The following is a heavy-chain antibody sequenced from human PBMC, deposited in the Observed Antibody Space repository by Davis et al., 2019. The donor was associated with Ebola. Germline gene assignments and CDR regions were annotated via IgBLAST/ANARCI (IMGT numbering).Heavy chain of an antibody. D-gene: IGHD3-22*01. CDR3: ARETLLLKGVPTLHYYGMDV. Sequence: GGSLRLSCAASGFTFSSYAMHWVRQAPGKGLEWVAVISYDGSNKYYADSVKGRFTISRDNSTNTLYLQMNSLRAEETAVYYCARETLLLKGVPTLHYYGMDVWGQGTTVTVSS. V-gene: IGHV3-30-3*01. CDR1: GFTFSSYA. CDR2: ISYDGSNK. J-gene: IGHJ6*02.